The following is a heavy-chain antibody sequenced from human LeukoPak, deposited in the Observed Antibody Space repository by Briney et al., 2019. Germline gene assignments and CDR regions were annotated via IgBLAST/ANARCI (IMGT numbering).Heavy chain of an antibody. J-gene: IGHJ3*02. D-gene: IGHD3-16*01. CDR1: GYTFSNYY. V-gene: IGHV1-2*04. CDR2: INPKSGGT. Sequence: GASVKVSCKASGYTFSNYYIHWVRQAPGHGPEWLGWINPKSGGTKYAQNFRGWVTMTRDTPINTAYMELSRLRSDDTADYYCARDRGRGGLSSAFDIWGQGTVVIVSS. CDR3: ARDRGRGGLSSAFDI.